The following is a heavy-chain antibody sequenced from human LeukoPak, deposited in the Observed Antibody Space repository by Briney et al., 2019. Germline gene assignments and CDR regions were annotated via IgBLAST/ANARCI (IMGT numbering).Heavy chain of an antibody. CDR3: GLSGNYYYYYMDV. CDR1: GGTFRTFA. J-gene: IGHJ6*03. D-gene: IGHD6-25*01. CDR2: IIPIFGIP. V-gene: IGHV1-69*13. Sequence: ASVKVSCKASGGTFRTFAISWVRQAPGQGLEWMGGIIPIFGIPDSAQKFQGRLTITADEYTTTAYMELSSLRSDDTAIYYCGLSGNYYYYYMDVWGKGTTVTISS.